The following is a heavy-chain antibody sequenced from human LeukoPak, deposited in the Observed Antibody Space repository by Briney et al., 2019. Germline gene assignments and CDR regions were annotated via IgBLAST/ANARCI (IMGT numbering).Heavy chain of an antibody. J-gene: IGHJ6*02. CDR1: GFTFSSYS. V-gene: IGHV3-21*01. D-gene: IGHD3-9*01. CDR3: ARDAHSNEELRYFDWLYYYYYGMDV. Sequence: GGSLRLSCAASGFTFSSYSMNWVRQAPGKGLEWVSSISSSSSYIYYADSVKGRFTISRDNAKNSLYLQMNSPRAEDTAVYYCARDAHSNEELRYFDWLYYYYYGMDVWGQGTTVTVSS. CDR2: ISSSSSYI.